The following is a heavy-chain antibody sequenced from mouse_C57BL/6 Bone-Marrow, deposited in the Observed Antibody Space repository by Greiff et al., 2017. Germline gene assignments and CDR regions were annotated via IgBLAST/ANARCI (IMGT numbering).Heavy chain of an antibody. V-gene: IGHV1-52*01. CDR2: IDPSDSET. D-gene: IGHD4-1*01. J-gene: IGHJ2*01. CDR1: GYTFTSYW. CDR3: ASDWDYYFDY. Sequence: VQLQQPGAELVRPGSSVKLSCKASGYTFTSYWMHWVKQKPIQGLEWIGNIDPSDSETHYNQKFKDKSTLTVDKSYSTAYMQLSSLKSEDSAFYYCASDWDYYFDYWGQGTTLTVSS.